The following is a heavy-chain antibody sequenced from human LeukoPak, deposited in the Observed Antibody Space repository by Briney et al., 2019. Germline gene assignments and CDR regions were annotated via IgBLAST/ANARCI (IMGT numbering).Heavy chain of an antibody. J-gene: IGHJ4*02. CDR3: AKGHSAYGTGFDC. CDR1: GFTFSKYA. Sequence: GGSLRLSCAASGFTFSKYAMSWVRQAPGKGLEWVSTVSGGGGTTYYADSVKGRFTISRDNSKNTVYLQMNSPRAEDTAVYYCAKGHSAYGTGFDCWGQGTLVTVSS. V-gene: IGHV3-23*01. D-gene: IGHD5-12*01. CDR2: VSGGGGTT.